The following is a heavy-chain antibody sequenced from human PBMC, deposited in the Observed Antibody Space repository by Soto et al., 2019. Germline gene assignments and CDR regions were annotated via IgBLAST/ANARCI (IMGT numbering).Heavy chain of an antibody. V-gene: IGHV4-61*01. CDR3: ARDSGWFDP. D-gene: IGHD3-10*01. Sequence: SETLSLTCTVSGGSVSNGSYYLSWIRQPPGKGLEWIGYIYYSGSTNYNPSLKSRVTISVDTSKNQFSLKLSSVTAADTAVYYCARDSGWFDPWGQGTLVTVSS. CDR1: GGSVSNGSYY. CDR2: IYYSGST. J-gene: IGHJ5*02.